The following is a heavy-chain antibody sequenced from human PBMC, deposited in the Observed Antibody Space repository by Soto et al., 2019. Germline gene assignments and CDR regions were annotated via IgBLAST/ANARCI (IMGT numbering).Heavy chain of an antibody. CDR3: AKDRTALGALPRFDP. CDR1: GFAFYSYA. Sequence: GGSLRLSCAASGFAFYSYAMSWVRQAPGKGLEWVSAVSGSGDSTYYADSVKGRFTISRDNSKNTLYLQMNSLRVEDTAVYYCAKDRTALGALPRFDPWGQGTLATVSS. V-gene: IGHV3-23*01. D-gene: IGHD1-26*01. J-gene: IGHJ5*02. CDR2: VSGSGDST.